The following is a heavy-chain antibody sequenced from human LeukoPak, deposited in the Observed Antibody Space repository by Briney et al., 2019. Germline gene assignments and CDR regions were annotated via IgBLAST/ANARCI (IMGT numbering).Heavy chain of an antibody. J-gene: IGHJ5*02. CDR3: ARVRRVGSGSYYSWFDP. Sequence: VASVKVSCKASGYTFTSYYMHWVRQAPGQGPEWMGIINPSGGSTSYAQKFQGRVTMTRDTSTSTVYMELSSLRSEDTAVYYCARVRRVGSGSYYSWFDPWGQGTLVTVSS. CDR2: INPSGGST. V-gene: IGHV1-46*01. CDR1: GYTFTSYY. D-gene: IGHD3-10*01.